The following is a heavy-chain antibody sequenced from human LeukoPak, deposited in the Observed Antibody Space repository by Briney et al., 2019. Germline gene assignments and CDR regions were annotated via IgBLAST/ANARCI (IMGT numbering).Heavy chain of an antibody. J-gene: IGHJ3*02. CDR3: ASLFLCYGCSSSSHNFNI. CDR1: GFPFNIYR. CDR2: INQYGSEK. V-gene: IGHV3-7*01. D-gene: IGHD6-6*01. Sequence: GGPLTLSCTASGFPFNIYRLSWVRQTPGKGLEGVANINQYGSEKYYVDSVKGRFTIFRDNAKNTLYLQMISLRAEDTAVYYCASLFLCYGCSSSSHNFNIWGQGTMVTVSS.